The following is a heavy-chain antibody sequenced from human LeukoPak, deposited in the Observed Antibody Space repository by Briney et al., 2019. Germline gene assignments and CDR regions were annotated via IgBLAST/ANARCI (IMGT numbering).Heavy chain of an antibody. CDR2: ISGSGGST. J-gene: IGHJ4*02. CDR1: GFTFSSYA. Sequence: PGGSLRLSCAASGFTFSSYAMSWVRQAPGKGLEWVSAISGSGGSTYYADSVKGRFTISRDNSKNTLYLQMNSLRAEDTAVYYCAKDLPYQYYYETLPFDYWGQGTLVTVSS. CDR3: AKDLPYQYYYETLPFDY. V-gene: IGHV3-23*01. D-gene: IGHD3-22*01.